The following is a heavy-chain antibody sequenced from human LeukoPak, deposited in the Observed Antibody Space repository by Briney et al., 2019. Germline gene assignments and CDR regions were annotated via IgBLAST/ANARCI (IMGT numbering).Heavy chain of an antibody. J-gene: IGHJ2*01. CDR1: GFPFTQHG. CDR3: VVVLVPAAVWHFDL. Sequence: GGSLRLSCAASGFPFTQHGFHWVRQAPGKGLEWAALIGVDGSMKYYGDSVKGRFTISRVNSRNTLYLQMDRLRAEDTAVYYCVVVLVPAAVWHFDLWGRGTLVTVSS. V-gene: IGHV3-30*02. D-gene: IGHD2-2*01. CDR2: IGVDGSMK.